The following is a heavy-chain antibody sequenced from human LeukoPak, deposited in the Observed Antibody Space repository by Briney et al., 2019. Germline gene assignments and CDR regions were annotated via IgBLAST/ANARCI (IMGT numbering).Heavy chain of an antibody. CDR2: VYPANSDT. Sequence: GESLKISCKGSGYSFTTYWIAWVRQMPGKGLEWMGFVYPANSDTRYSPSFRGQVTISADKSISTAYLQWSSLKASDTAMYYCARLHQPDYYMDVWGKGTTVTVSS. CDR3: ARLHQPDYYMDV. V-gene: IGHV5-51*01. J-gene: IGHJ6*03. CDR1: GYSFTTYW. D-gene: IGHD1-14*01.